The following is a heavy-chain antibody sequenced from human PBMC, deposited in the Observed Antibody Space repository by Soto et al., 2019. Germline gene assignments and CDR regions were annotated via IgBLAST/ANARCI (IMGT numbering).Heavy chain of an antibody. D-gene: IGHD3-3*01. J-gene: IGHJ4*02. CDR1: GGSFSGYY. Sequence: QVQLQQWGAGLLKPSETLCLTCAVYGGSFSGYYWSWIRQPPGKGLEWIGEINDGGTTSYSPSLKSRVTISVDTPKNQFSLKLSSVTAADTAVYYCARRAGFFYFDYWGQGTLVTVSS. V-gene: IGHV4-34*01. CDR3: ARRAGFFYFDY. CDR2: INDGGTT.